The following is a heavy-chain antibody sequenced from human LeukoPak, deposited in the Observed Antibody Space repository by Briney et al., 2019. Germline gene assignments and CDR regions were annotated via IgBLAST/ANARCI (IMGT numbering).Heavy chain of an antibody. J-gene: IGHJ5*02. Sequence: ASVKVTCKASGYTFTGYYMHWVRQAPGQGLEWMGWINPNSGGTNYAQKFQGRVTMTRDTSISTAYMELSRLRSDDTAVYYCARDRQEGWWFDPWGQGTLVTVSS. CDR3: ARDRQEGWWFDP. CDR1: GYTFTGYY. D-gene: IGHD2-15*01. CDR2: INPNSGGT. V-gene: IGHV1-2*02.